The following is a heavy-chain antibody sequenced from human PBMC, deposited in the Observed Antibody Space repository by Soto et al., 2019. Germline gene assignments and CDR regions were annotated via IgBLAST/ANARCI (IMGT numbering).Heavy chain of an antibody. J-gene: IGHJ6*03. CDR3: SRDRGVAPPVSGNTHYYYYMGV. CDR2: ISAYNGNT. Sequence: QDQLVQSGVEVKKPGASVKVSCKASGYSFTNYGITWVRQAPGQGFEWMGWISAYNGNTNYAQKFQGRVTLITDASTSTAYLGWRSLRSDDTSVYYCSRDRGVAPPVSGNTHYYYYMGVWGKGTTVTVSS. CDR1: GYSFTNYG. V-gene: IGHV1-18*01. D-gene: IGHD1-1*01.